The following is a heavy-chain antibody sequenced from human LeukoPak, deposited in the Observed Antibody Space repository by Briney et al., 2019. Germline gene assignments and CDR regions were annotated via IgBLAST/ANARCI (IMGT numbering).Heavy chain of an antibody. CDR1: GLTVSSNY. CDR3: ARDKEYYYDSSGYYYYYYMDV. J-gene: IGHJ6*03. CDR2: IYSGGST. Sequence: GGSLRLSCAASGLTVSSNYMSWVSQAPGKGLEWVSVIYSGGSTYYADSVKGRFTISRDTSKNTLYLQMNSLRAEDTAVYYCARDKEYYYDSSGYYYYYYMDVWGKGTTVTVSS. D-gene: IGHD3-22*01. V-gene: IGHV3-53*01.